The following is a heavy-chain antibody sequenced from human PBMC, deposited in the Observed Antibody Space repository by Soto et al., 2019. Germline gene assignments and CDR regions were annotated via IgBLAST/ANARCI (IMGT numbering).Heavy chain of an antibody. CDR2: ISAYNGNT. Sequence: QVQLVQSGAEVKKPGASVKVSCKASGYTFSNYGFSWVRQAPGQRLEWMGWISAYNGNTNYAQKVQGRVTITTDTTAGTAYMELRSLRSDATAVYYCASSFTSSRWRYGMDVWGQGTTVTVSS. V-gene: IGHV1-18*01. CDR1: GYTFSNYG. D-gene: IGHD2-2*01. CDR3: ASSFTSSRWRYGMDV. J-gene: IGHJ6*02.